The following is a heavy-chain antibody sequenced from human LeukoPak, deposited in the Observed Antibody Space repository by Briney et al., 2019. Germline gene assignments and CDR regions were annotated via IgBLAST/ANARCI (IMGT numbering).Heavy chain of an antibody. CDR3: AREDPIVY. CDR2: VYSNGSA. V-gene: IGHV3-66*03. D-gene: IGHD3-16*02. Sequence: GGSLRLSCAASGFTVSSNHINWVRQAPGKGLEWVAIVYSNGSAYYADSVKDRSTISTDNSKNTVYLQMNSLRAADTAVYYCAREDPIVYWGQGTLVTVSS. J-gene: IGHJ4*02. CDR1: GFTVSSNH.